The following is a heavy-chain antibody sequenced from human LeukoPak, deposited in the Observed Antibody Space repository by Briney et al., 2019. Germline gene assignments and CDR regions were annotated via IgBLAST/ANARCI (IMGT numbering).Heavy chain of an antibody. CDR1: GYTFTSYD. J-gene: IGHJ6*02. Sequence: GASVKVFCKASGYTFTSYDINWVRQATGQGLEWMGWMNPNSGNTGYAQKFQGRVTMTRNTSISTAYMELSSLRSEDTAVYYCARSDFWSGYYTGGMDVWGQGTTVTVSS. V-gene: IGHV1-8*01. CDR2: MNPNSGNT. D-gene: IGHD3-3*01. CDR3: ARSDFWSGYYTGGMDV.